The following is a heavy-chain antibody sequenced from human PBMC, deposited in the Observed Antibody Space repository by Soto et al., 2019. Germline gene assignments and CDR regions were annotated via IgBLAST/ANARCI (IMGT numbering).Heavy chain of an antibody. CDR2: IYYSGST. J-gene: IGHJ4*02. D-gene: IGHD2-21*01. CDR3: ATISIRRGYYFDY. CDR1: GGSISSGGYY. V-gene: IGHV4-61*08. Sequence: SETLSLTCTVSGGSISSGGYYWSWIRQHPGKGLEWIGYIYYSGSTYYNPSLTSRVTMSIATSKSQFSLTLTSVTAADTAVYYCATISIRRGYYFDYWGQGNLVTVSS.